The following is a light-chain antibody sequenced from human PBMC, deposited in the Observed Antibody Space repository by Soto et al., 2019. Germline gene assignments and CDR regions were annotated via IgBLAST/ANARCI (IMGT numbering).Light chain of an antibody. CDR2: KAS. J-gene: IGKJ3*01. CDR3: QQYNSYSHT. CDR1: QSISSW. Sequence: DIQMTKSPSTLSASVGDRVTITCRASQSISSWLAWYQQKPGKAPKLLIYKASSLESGVPSRFSGSGSGTEFTLTISSLQPDDFATYYCQQYNSYSHTFGPGTKVDIK. V-gene: IGKV1-5*03.